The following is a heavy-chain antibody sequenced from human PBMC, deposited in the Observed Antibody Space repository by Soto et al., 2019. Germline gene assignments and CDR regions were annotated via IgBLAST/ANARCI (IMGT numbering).Heavy chain of an antibody. CDR2: IGTSSSYI. V-gene: IGHV3-21*01. CDR3: ARDSVRDYLYYYYGMDV. CDR1: GFTFSSYT. J-gene: IGHJ6*02. Sequence: AGGSLRLSCAASGFTFSSYTMNWVRQAPGRGLEWVSSIGTSSSYIYYADSVKGRFTISRDNAKNSLFLQMSSLRADDTAVYYCARDSVRDYLYYYYGMDVWGQGTTVTVSS. D-gene: IGHD4-17*01.